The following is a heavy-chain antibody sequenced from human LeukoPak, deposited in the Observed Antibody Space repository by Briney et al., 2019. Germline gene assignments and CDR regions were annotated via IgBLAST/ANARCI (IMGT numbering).Heavy chain of an antibody. D-gene: IGHD2/OR15-2a*01. V-gene: IGHV3-64*01. CDR3: ARGWVLWDY. Sequence: GRSLRLSCAASGFTFSNYAMHWVRQAPGKGLEYVSAITTNGGSTYYANSVKGRFTISRDNSKNTLNLQMGSLRAEDMAVYYCARGWVLWDYWGQGTLVTVSS. J-gene: IGHJ4*02. CDR1: GFTFSNYA. CDR2: ITTNGGST.